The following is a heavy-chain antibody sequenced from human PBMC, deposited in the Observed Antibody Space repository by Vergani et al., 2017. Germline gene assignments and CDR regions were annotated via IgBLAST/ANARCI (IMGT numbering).Heavy chain of an antibody. J-gene: IGHJ3*02. CDR1: GYTFTSYD. V-gene: IGHV1-8*01. CDR3: GRGLGGVVVVVAAIPEDVAFDI. Sequence: QVQLVQSGAEVKKPGASVKVSCKASGYTFTSYDINWVRQATGQGLEWMGWMNPNSGNTGYAQKFQGRVTMTRNTSISTAYMELSSLRSEDTAVYYWGRGLGGVVVVVAAIPEDVAFDIWGQGTMVTVSS. D-gene: IGHD2-15*01. CDR2: MNPNSGNT.